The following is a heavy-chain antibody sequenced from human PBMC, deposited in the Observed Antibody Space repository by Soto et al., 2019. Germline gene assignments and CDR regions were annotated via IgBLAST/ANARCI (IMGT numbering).Heavy chain of an antibody. Sequence: SETLSLTCGVYRGSFSGFYWSWVRQTPGGGLGWIGEINHSGTTNYNPSFQNRVTISVDKSTNNFSLKMTSVTAADAAVYYCARGRGYVYGSNFYGLDVWGQGTTVTVSS. V-gene: IGHV4-34*01. CDR1: RGSFSGFY. CDR3: ARGRGYVYGSNFYGLDV. D-gene: IGHD6-25*01. J-gene: IGHJ6*02. CDR2: INHSGTT.